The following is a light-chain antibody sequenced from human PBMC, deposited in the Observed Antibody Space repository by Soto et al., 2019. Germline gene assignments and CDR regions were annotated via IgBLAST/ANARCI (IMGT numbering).Light chain of an antibody. CDR1: LSISSW. V-gene: IGKV1-5*03. CDR2: KAS. CDR3: QQYNSYSWT. J-gene: IGKJ1*01. Sequence: DIQMTQSPSTLSASVGEGVTITCRARLSISSWLAWYQQKPGKAPKLLIYKASSLESGVPSRFSGSGSGTEFTLTISTLQPDDFATYYCQQYNSYSWTFGQGTKVEIK.